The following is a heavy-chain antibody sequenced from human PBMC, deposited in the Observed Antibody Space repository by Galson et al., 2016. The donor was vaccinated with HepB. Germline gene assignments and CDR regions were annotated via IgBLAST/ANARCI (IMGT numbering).Heavy chain of an antibody. J-gene: IGHJ1*01. CDR2: IKEDGSEI. V-gene: IGHV3-7*01. Sequence: SLRLSCAGSRFTFSSYGFNWVRQAPGKGLEWVAHIKEDGSEIYYVESVKGRFTISRDNAKNSLYLQMNSLRAEDTAVYSCVTERRTSSWCFWGQGTLVTVSS. CDR3: VTERRTSSWCF. D-gene: IGHD6-13*01. CDR1: RFTFSSYG.